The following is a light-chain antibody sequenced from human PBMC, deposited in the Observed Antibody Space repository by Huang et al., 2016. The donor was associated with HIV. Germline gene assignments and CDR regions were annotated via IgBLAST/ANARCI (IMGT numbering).Light chain of an antibody. CDR2: DAS. V-gene: IGKV3-11*01. CDR3: QQRTNWPTWT. CDR1: QSVSSY. Sequence: EIVLTQSPATLSLSPGERATLSCRASQSVSSYLAWYQQKPGQAPRLLIYDASNRATGIQARFSGSGSGTDFTLTISSLEPEDFAVYYCQQRTNWPTWTFGQGTKVEIK. J-gene: IGKJ1*01.